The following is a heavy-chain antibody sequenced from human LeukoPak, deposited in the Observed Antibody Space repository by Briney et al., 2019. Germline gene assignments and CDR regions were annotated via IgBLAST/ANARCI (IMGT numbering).Heavy chain of an antibody. J-gene: IGHJ1*01. Sequence: GASVKVSCKASGYTFRSYNMYWVRQLPGQGLEWLGRINPSGGSTRYAQKFQGRVTMTRDTSTSTVYMELSSLTSEDTAVYYCAREVGLAAGGTRLEYFRHWGQGTLVTVSS. V-gene: IGHV1-46*01. CDR2: INPSGGST. CDR3: AREVGLAAGGTRLEYFRH. D-gene: IGHD6-13*01. CDR1: GYTFRSYN.